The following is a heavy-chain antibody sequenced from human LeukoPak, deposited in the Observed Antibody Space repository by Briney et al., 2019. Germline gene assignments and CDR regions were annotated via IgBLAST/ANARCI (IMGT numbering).Heavy chain of an antibody. CDR1: GGSFSGYY. J-gene: IGHJ4*02. D-gene: IGHD4-17*01. V-gene: IGHV4-34*01. CDR3: ARGTTVTTTSDFDY. CDR2: INHSGST. Sequence: SETLSLTCAVYGGSFSGYYWSWLRQPPGKGLEWIGEINHSGSTNYNPSLKSRVTISVDTSKNQFSLKLSSVTAADTAVYYCARGTTVTTTSDFDYWGQGTLVTVSS.